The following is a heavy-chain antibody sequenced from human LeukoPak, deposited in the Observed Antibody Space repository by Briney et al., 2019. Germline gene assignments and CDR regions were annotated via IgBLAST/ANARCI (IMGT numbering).Heavy chain of an antibody. V-gene: IGHV3-23*01. Sequence: GSLRLSCAASGFTFRSYTMNWVRQAPGKGLEWVSTISGSGGSTYFADSVKGRFTISRDNSKNTLYLQMNSLRAEDTAVYYCASRGDGYKLGDYWGQGTLVTVSS. J-gene: IGHJ4*02. CDR3: ASRGDGYKLGDY. CDR2: ISGSGGST. D-gene: IGHD5-24*01. CDR1: GFTFRSYT.